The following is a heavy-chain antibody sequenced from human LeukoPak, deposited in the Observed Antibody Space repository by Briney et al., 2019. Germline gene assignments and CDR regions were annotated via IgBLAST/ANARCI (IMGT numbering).Heavy chain of an antibody. V-gene: IGHV3-23*01. Sequence: GGSLRLSCAASGFTFSSYAMSWVRQAPGKGLEWVSAISGSGGSTYYADSVKGRFTISRDNSKNTLYLQMNSLRAEDTAVYYCARGDYSDYENYYYYYMDVWGKGTTVTVSS. CDR1: GFTFSSYA. J-gene: IGHJ6*03. D-gene: IGHD4-11*01. CDR3: ARGDYSDYENYYYYYMDV. CDR2: ISGSGGST.